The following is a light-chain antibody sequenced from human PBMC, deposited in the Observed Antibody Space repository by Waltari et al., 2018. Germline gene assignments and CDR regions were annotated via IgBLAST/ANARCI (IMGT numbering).Light chain of an antibody. J-gene: IGLJ3*02. CDR2: KNN. V-gene: IGLV1-47*01. CDR3: GTWDDSLSRPV. Sequence: QSVLTQPPSASGTPGQRVTIPCSGSSSNIESNYVYWYQQFPGTAPKVLMFKNNQRPSGVSYRFSASKSGASASLAISGLRSDDEADYYCGTWDDSLSRPVFGGGTKLTVL. CDR1: SSNIESNY.